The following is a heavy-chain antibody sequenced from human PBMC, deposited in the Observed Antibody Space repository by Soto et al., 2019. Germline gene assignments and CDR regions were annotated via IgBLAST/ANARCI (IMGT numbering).Heavy chain of an antibody. J-gene: IGHJ5*02. Sequence: QVQLVESGGGVVQPGRSLRLSCAASGFTFSSYAMHWVRQAPGKGLEWVAVISYDGSNKYYADSVKGRFTISRDNSKNTLYLQMNSLRAEDTAVYYCARDPYSSSSDSTYNWFDPGGQGTLVTVSS. CDR2: ISYDGSNK. D-gene: IGHD6-6*01. V-gene: IGHV3-30-3*01. CDR3: ARDPYSSSSDSTYNWFDP. CDR1: GFTFSSYA.